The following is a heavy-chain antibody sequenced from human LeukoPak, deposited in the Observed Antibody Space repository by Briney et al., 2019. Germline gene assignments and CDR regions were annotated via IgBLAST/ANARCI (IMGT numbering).Heavy chain of an antibody. V-gene: IGHV4-34*01. J-gene: IGHJ4*02. CDR2: INYSGST. CDR3: ARRRTFDY. CDR1: GGSFSGFY. Sequence: KPSETPSLTCAVYGGSFSGFYWTWIRQPPGKGLGWIGEINYSGSTNYNPSLKSRVTISVDTSKNQFSLTVNSVTAADTAVYYCARRRTFDYWGQGTLVTVSS. D-gene: IGHD2/OR15-2a*01.